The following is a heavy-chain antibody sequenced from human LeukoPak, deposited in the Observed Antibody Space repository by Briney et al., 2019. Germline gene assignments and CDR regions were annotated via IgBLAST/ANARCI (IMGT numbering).Heavy chain of an antibody. D-gene: IGHD3-22*01. CDR3: ARVGTMIVDEVIPGFEGYYYMDV. CDR2: ICISGSTI. Sequence: GGSLRLSCAAAGFTFSDYYVSWIRQAPGKGLEWVSYICISGSTIYYADSVKGRFNISRDNAQNSLYMHMNSLRADDTDVYYCARVGTMIVDEVIPGFEGYYYMDVWGKGTTVTVSS. J-gene: IGHJ6*03. CDR1: GFTFSDYY. V-gene: IGHV3-11*04.